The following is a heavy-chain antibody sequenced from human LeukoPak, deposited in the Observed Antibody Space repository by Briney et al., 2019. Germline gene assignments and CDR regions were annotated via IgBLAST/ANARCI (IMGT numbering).Heavy chain of an antibody. CDR1: GFAFNTYA. CDR3: ARDRLKDAAAGTSFLFVY. Sequence: PGGSLRLSCAASGFAFNTYAMHWVRQAPGQGLEWVALIWHDGSHKFYSNSVRGQFTISRDNAKNSLYLQMNSLRAEDTAVYYCARDRLKDAAAGTSFLFVYWGQGTLVTVSS. D-gene: IGHD6-13*01. CDR2: IWHDGSHK. J-gene: IGHJ4*02. V-gene: IGHV3-33*01.